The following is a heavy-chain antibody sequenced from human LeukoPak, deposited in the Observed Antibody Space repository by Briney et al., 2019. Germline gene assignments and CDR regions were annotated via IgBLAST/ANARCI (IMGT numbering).Heavy chain of an antibody. J-gene: IGHJ4*02. CDR2: IYSGGST. D-gene: IGHD4-17*01. V-gene: IGHV3-53*01. CDR3: ARDRLHYGEYEKTFDH. CDR1: GVTVGSNY. Sequence: GGSLRLSCAASGVTVGSNYMSWVRQAPGMGLEWVSEIYSGGSTYYAASVKGRFSISRDNAKNSLYLQMNSLRAEDTAVYYCARDRLHYGEYEKTFDHWGQGTLVTVSS.